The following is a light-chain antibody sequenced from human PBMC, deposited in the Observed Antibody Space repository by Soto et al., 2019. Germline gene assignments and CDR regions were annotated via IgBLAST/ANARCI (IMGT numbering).Light chain of an antibody. J-gene: IGLJ1*01. CDR3: SSYTSSTSLDV. CDR2: EVS. Sequence: QSALTQPASVSGSPGQSITISCTGTSSDVGGYNYVSWCQQHPGKAPKLMIYEVSNRPSGVSIRFSGSKSGNTASLTISGLQAEDEADYYCSSYTSSTSLDVFGTGTKVTVL. CDR1: SSDVGGYNY. V-gene: IGLV2-14*01.